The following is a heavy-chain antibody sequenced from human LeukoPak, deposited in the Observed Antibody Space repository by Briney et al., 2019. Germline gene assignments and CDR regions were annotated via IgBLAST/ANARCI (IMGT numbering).Heavy chain of an antibody. CDR3: ARGSGYSYSFTGRERTKSRLDY. J-gene: IGHJ4*02. CDR2: IRYDGSNK. D-gene: IGHD5-18*01. CDR1: GFTFSSYG. V-gene: IGHV3-30*02. Sequence: QTGGSLRLSCAASGFTFSSYGMHWVRQAPGKGLEWAAFIRYDGSNKYYADSVKGRFTISRDNSKNTLYLQMNSLRAADTAVYYCARGSGYSYSFTGRERTKSRLDYWGQGTLVTVSS.